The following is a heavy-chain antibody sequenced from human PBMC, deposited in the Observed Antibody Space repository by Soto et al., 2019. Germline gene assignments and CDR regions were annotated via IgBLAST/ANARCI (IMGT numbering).Heavy chain of an antibody. Sequence: QVHLVQSGAEVKKPGSSVKVSCKAPGGTFSNHAINWVRQAPGQGLEWMGRIIPIFSTTNYAQKFQGRVTMTADESTITAYLELSSLKHDDTAVYYCAREVAADGTFREDVFDIWVQGTLVTVSS. V-gene: IGHV1-69*12. CDR1: GGTFSNHA. D-gene: IGHD6-13*01. CDR3: AREVAADGTFREDVFDI. CDR2: IIPIFSTT. J-gene: IGHJ3*02.